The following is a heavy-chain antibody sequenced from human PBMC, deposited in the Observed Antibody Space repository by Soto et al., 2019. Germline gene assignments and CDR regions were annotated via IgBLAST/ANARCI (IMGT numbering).Heavy chain of an antibody. D-gene: IGHD3-10*01. CDR1: GFTFSDYY. J-gene: IGHJ4*02. Sequence: PGGSLRLSCAASGFTFSDYYMSWVRQAPGKGLEWVSYISTSATSTHYADSVKGRFTISRDDAKNSLYLQMNSLRAEDTAVYYCARDSFYGYGSYSSYYFDYSGQGTLVTVSS. CDR3: ARDSFYGYGSYSSYYFDY. V-gene: IGHV3-11*01. CDR2: ISTSATST.